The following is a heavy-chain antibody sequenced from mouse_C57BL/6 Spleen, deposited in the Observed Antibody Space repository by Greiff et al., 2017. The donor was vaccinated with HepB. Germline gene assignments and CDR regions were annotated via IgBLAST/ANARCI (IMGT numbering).Heavy chain of an antibody. V-gene: IGHV8-12*01. CDR1: GFSLSTSGMG. D-gene: IGHD1-1*01. CDR2: IYWDDDK. CDR3: ARRDYYGSAHFDY. Sequence: QVTLKVCGPGILQSSQTLSLTCSFSGFSLSTSGMGVSWIRQPSGKGLEWLAHIYWDDDKRYNPSLKSRLTISKDTSRNQVFLKITSVDTADTATYYCARRDYYGSAHFDYWGQGTTLTVSS. J-gene: IGHJ2*01.